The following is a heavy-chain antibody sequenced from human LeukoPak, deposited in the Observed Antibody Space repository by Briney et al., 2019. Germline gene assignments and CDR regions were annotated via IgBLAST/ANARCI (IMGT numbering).Heavy chain of an antibody. D-gene: IGHD3-10*01. CDR2: IYTSGST. CDR3: AREVGGSGSYYNKNYYYYYMDV. V-gene: IGHV4-61*02. CDR1: GGSISSGSYY. J-gene: IGHJ6*03. Sequence: SETLSLTCTVSGGSISSGSYYWSWIRQPAGKGLEWIGRIYTSGSTNYNPSLKSRVTISVDTSKNQFSLKLSSVTAADTAVYYCAREVGGSGSYYNKNYYYYYMDVWGKGTTVTISS.